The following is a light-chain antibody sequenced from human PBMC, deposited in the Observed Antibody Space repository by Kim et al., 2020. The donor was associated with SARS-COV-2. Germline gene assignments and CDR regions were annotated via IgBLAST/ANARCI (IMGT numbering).Light chain of an antibody. CDR2: RNN. CDR1: SSNIGAGYD. Sequence: QSVLTQPASVSGAPGQRVTTSCTGTSSNIGAGYDVHWYQQLPGTAPKLLIYRNNNRPSGVPDRFSGSKSGTSASLTITGLRAEDEADFYCQSFDSSLTVVFGGGTQLTVL. J-gene: IGLJ3*02. CDR3: QSFDSSLTVV. V-gene: IGLV1-40*01.